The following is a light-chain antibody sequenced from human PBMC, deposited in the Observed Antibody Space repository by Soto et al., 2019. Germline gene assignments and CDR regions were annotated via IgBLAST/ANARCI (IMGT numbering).Light chain of an antibody. V-gene: IGKV4-1*01. Sequence: DIVMIQSPDSLAVSLGERATINCRSSQSVLYSANNKNYLVWYQQKPGQPPKLLIYWASTRESGVPDRFSGSGSGTDFTLTISSLQAEDVAVYYCQQYYTFPLTFGGGTKVEIK. CDR2: WAS. CDR1: QSVLYSANNKNY. CDR3: QQYYTFPLT. J-gene: IGKJ4*01.